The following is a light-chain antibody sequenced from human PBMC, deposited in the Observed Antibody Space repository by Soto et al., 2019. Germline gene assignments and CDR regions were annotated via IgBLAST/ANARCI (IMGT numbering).Light chain of an antibody. CDR3: QQYNSYPWT. CDR2: KAS. V-gene: IGKV1-5*03. Sequence: DIQMTQSPSTLSASVGDRVTIPCRASQSISSWLDWYQQKPGKATKLLIYKASSLERGVPSRFSGSGSGTEFTLTISSLQPDDVVTYEGQQYNSYPWTFGQGTKVEIK. CDR1: QSISSW. J-gene: IGKJ1*01.